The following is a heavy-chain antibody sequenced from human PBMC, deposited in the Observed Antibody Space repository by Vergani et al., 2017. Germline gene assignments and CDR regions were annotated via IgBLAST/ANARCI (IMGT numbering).Heavy chain of an antibody. CDR3: ARDDRNIWPYYYGMDV. Sequence: EVQLVESGGGLVQPGGSLRLSYAASGFTFSSYWMHWVRQAPGKWLVWVSRINSDGSSTSYADSVKGRFTISRDNAKNTLYLQMNSLRAEDTAVYYCARDDRNIWPYYYGMDVWGQGTTVTVSS. J-gene: IGHJ6*02. V-gene: IGHV3-74*01. CDR2: INSDGSST. D-gene: IGHD2/OR15-2a*01. CDR1: GFTFSSYW.